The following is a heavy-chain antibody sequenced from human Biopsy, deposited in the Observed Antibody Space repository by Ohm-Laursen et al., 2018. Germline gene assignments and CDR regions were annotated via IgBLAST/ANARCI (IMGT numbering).Heavy chain of an antibody. CDR2: IIPILRTP. CDR3: AREAIGYQLPCDD. CDR1: TGTFNSYG. D-gene: IGHD2-2*01. J-gene: IGHJ4*02. Sequence: SSVKVSCNAPTGTFNSYGIIWVRQAPGQGLEWMGRIIPILRTPAYAQTFLGRVTITADSPTSTVDMELTSLTSDDTAVYFCAREAIGYQLPCDDWGQGTLVTVSS. V-gene: IGHV1-69*11.